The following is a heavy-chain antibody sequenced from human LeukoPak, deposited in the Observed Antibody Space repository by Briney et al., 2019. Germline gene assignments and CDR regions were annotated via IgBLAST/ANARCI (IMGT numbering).Heavy chain of an antibody. CDR1: GFSFSIFA. CDR2: SGSGGYT. V-gene: IGHV3-23*01. D-gene: IGHD2-15*01. Sequence: GGSLRLSCAASGFSFSIFAMNWVRQAPGQGLEWVSGSGGYTYYADSVKGRFTTSRDNSKTTLYLQMNSLRAEDTAVYYCAKGHQICTSNSCFWYFDVWGRGTQVTVSS. J-gene: IGHJ2*01. CDR3: AKGHQICTSNSCFWYFDV.